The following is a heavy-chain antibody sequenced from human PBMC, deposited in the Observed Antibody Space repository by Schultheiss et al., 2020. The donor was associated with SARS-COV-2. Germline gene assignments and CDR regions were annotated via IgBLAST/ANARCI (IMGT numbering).Heavy chain of an antibody. J-gene: IGHJ5*02. CDR3: ARRGDYVWGSYRSNWFDA. CDR2: IYPGDSDT. D-gene: IGHD3-16*02. CDR1: GYTFTNFW. V-gene: IGHV5-51*01. Sequence: GESLKISCKGSGYTFTNFWIGWVRQMPGKGLEWMGIIYPGDSDTTYSPSFKGQVTISVDKSISTAYLQWSSLKASDTAMYYCARRGDYVWGSYRSNWFDAWGQGTLVTVSS.